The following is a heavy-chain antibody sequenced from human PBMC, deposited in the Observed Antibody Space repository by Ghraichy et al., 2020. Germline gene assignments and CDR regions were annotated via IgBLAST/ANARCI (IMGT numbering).Heavy chain of an antibody. CDR2: ISWDGGST. CDR3: AKGEGSFYDGYYFDY. J-gene: IGHJ4*02. Sequence: LSLTCAASGFTFDDYTMHWVRQAPGKGLEWVSLISWDGGSTYYADSVKGRFTISRDNSKNSLYLQMDSLRTEDTALYYCAKGEGSFYDGYYFDYWGQGTLVTVSS. D-gene: IGHD5/OR15-5a*01. CDR1: GFTFDDYT. V-gene: IGHV3-43*01.